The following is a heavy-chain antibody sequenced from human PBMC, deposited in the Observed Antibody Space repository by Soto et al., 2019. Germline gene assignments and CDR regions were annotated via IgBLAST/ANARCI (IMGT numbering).Heavy chain of an antibody. J-gene: IGHJ3*02. CDR3: ARMGTTVKNFDI. CDR2: INPNNGAT. CDR1: GYTFTDYY. Sequence: ASVKVSCKSSGYTFTDYYMHWVRQAPGQGLEWMGWINPNNGATNYVQKFQGRVTMTRDTSISTAYMELSRLRSDDTAVYYCARMGTTVKNFDIWGQGTMVTV. D-gene: IGHD4-17*01. V-gene: IGHV1-2*02.